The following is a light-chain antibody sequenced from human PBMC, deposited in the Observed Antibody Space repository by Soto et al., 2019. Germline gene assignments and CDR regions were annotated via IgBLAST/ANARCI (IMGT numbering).Light chain of an antibody. CDR2: DAS. CDR3: QQRSNWPIT. Sequence: EVVLTPSRATLSLSPGERATLYCRPSQRVSSSLASYHQKPGQQPRLLIYDASNSATGIPARFSGSGSWTAFTLPISSLEPEDFAVYYCQQRSNWPITFGQGTRVEIK. V-gene: IGKV3-11*01. J-gene: IGKJ5*01. CDR1: QRVSSS.